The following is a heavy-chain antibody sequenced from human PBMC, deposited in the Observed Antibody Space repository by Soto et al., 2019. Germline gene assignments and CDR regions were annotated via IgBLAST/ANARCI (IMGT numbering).Heavy chain of an antibody. V-gene: IGHV3-21*01. Sequence: EVQLVESGGGLVKPGGSLRLSCAASGFTFSSYSMNWVRQAPGKGLEWVSSISSSSSYIYYADSVKGRFTISRDNAKNSLYLQMNSLRAEDTAVYYCARDHGYSSSWSNWFDPWGQGTLDTVSS. D-gene: IGHD6-13*01. CDR2: ISSSSSYI. J-gene: IGHJ5*02. CDR1: GFTFSSYS. CDR3: ARDHGYSSSWSNWFDP.